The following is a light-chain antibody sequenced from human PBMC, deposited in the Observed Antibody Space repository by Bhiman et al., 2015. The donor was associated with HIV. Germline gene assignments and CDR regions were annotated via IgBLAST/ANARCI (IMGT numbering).Light chain of an antibody. V-gene: IGLV1-40*01. CDR3: QSYDSSLHIVV. Sequence: QSVLTQPPSVSGAPGQRVTISCTGGSSNIGAGYDVHWYQHLPGTAPKLLLYGNNNRPSGVPDRFSASKSGTSASLAITGLQAEDEADYYCQSYDSSLHIVVFGGGTELTVL. CDR2: GNN. CDR1: SSNIGAGYD. J-gene: IGLJ2*01.